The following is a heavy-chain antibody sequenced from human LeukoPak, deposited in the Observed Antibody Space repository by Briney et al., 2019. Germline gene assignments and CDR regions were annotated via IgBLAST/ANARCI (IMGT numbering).Heavy chain of an antibody. CDR3: AREAVAGTGWFDP. CDR1: GGTFSSYA. D-gene: IGHD6-19*01. V-gene: IGHV1-69*04. CDR2: IIPILGIA. J-gene: IGHJ5*02. Sequence: SVKVSCKASGGTFSSYAISWVRQATGQGLEWMGRIIPILGIASYAQKFQGRVTITADKSTSTAYMELSSLRSEDTAVYYCAREAVAGTGWFDPWGQGTLVTVSS.